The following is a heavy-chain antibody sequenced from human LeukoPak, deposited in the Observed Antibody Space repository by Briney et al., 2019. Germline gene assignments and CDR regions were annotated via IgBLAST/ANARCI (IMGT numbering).Heavy chain of an antibody. Sequence: GESLKISCKASGYSFPNFWIGWVRQMPGRGLEWMAIIYPGDSDARYSPSFQGEVTISADKSISTAYLQWSSLKASDTAMYYCARHEGSGGPDYWGQGTLVTVSS. CDR2: IYPGDSDA. V-gene: IGHV5-51*01. J-gene: IGHJ4*02. D-gene: IGHD5-12*01. CDR3: ARHEGSGGPDY. CDR1: GYSFPNFW.